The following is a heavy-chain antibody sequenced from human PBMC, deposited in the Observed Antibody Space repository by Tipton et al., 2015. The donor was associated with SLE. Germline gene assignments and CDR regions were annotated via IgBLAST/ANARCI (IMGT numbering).Heavy chain of an antibody. V-gene: IGHV1-69*05. CDR1: GGTFSTYA. D-gene: IGHD3/OR15-3a*01. J-gene: IGHJ4*02. CDR3: ARAINNFWTGYLDY. CDR2: IIPIFGTS. Sequence: QSGPEVKRPGSSVKVSCKASGGTFSTYAISWVRQAPGQGLEWMGGIIPIFGTSNYAQTFQGRVTITTDESTSTAYMELSSLRSEDTAVYYCARAINNFWTGYLDYWGQGTLVTVSS.